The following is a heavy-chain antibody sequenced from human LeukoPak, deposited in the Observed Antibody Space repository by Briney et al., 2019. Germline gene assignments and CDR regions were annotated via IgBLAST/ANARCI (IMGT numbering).Heavy chain of an antibody. V-gene: IGHV1-2*02. J-gene: IGHJ4*02. CDR2: INPNSGGT. CDR3: ARRICSSSWYCALDY. Sequence: ASVKVSCKASGYTFTGYYMHWVRQAPGQGLEWMGWINPNSGGTNYAQKFQGRVTMTRDTSISTAYMELGRLRSDDTAVYYCARRICSSSWYCALDYWGQGTLVTVSS. D-gene: IGHD6-13*01. CDR1: GYTFTGYY.